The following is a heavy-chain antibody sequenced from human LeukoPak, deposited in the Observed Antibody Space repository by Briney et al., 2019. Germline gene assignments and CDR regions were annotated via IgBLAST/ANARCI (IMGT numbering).Heavy chain of an antibody. Sequence: SETLSLTCAVSGGSISSNYWSWIRQPPGTGLEWIGDIHHSGGTNYNPSLKSRVAISVDTSKNQFSLKLNSVTAADTAVYYCARAGGYRPAAADLDYWGQGTLVTVSS. CDR1: GGSISSNY. CDR2: IHHSGGT. V-gene: IGHV4-59*01. D-gene: IGHD6-13*01. J-gene: IGHJ4*02. CDR3: ARAGGYRPAAADLDY.